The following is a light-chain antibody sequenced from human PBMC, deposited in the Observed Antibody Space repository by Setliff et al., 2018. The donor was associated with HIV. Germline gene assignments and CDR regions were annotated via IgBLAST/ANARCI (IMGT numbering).Light chain of an antibody. Sequence: QSVLTQPASVSGSPGQSITISCTGTSSDVGSYNLVSWYQQHPGKAPKLMIYEVSKRPSGVSNRFSGSRSGNTASLTISGLQAGDEADYYCCSYAGSSTLVFGGGTK. V-gene: IGLV2-23*02. CDR1: SSDVGSYNL. CDR2: EVS. CDR3: CSYAGSSTLV. J-gene: IGLJ2*01.